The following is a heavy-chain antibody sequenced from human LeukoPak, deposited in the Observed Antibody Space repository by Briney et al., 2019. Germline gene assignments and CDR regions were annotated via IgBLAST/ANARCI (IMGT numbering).Heavy chain of an antibody. V-gene: IGHV3-23*01. Sequence: GGSLRLSCAASGFTFSSYAMSWVRQAPGKGLEWVSAISGSGGSTYYADSVKGRFTISRDSSKNTLYLQMNSLRAEDTAVYYCARDRAVRYFDYWGQGTLVTVSS. CDR2: ISGSGGST. J-gene: IGHJ4*02. CDR3: ARDRAVRYFDY. CDR1: GFTFSSYA.